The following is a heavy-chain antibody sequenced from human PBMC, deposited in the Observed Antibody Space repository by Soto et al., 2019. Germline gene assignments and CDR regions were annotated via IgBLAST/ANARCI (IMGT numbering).Heavy chain of an antibody. CDR3: ARGRATMVRGVIKYYYYYMDV. V-gene: IGHV4-34*01. Sequence: PSETLSLTCAVYGGSFSGYYWSWIRQPPGKGLEWIGEINHSGSTNYNPSLKSRVTISVDTSKNQFSLKLSSVTAADTAVYYCARGRATMVRGVIKYYYYYMDVWGKGTTVTVSS. CDR2: INHSGST. J-gene: IGHJ6*03. CDR1: GGSFSGYY. D-gene: IGHD3-10*01.